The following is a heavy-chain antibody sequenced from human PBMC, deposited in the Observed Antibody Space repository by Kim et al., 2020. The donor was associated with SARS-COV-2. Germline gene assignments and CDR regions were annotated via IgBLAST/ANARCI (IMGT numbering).Heavy chain of an antibody. CDR2: IYYSGST. J-gene: IGHJ4*02. CDR1: GGSISSSSYY. V-gene: IGHV4-39*07. Sequence: SETLSLTCTVSGGSISSSSYYWGWIRQPPGKGLEWIGSIYYSGSTYYNPSLKSRVTISVDTSKNQFSLKLRSVTAADTAVYYCARDADPFDWLTPFDYWGQGTLVTVSS. CDR3: ARDADPFDWLTPFDY. D-gene: IGHD3-9*01.